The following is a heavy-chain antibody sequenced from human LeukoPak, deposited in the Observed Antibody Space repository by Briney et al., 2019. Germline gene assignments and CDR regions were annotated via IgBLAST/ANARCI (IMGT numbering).Heavy chain of an antibody. CDR3: ARRWYFDY. Sequence: SGGSLRLSCAASGFAFSIYAMHWVRQAPGKGLEWVAVISHDGSDKYYADSVKGRFTISRDNSKNTLYLQMNSLRPEDTAVYYCARRWYFDYWGQGTLVTVSS. V-gene: IGHV3-30*03. D-gene: IGHD2-15*01. J-gene: IGHJ4*02. CDR1: GFAFSIYA. CDR2: ISHDGSDK.